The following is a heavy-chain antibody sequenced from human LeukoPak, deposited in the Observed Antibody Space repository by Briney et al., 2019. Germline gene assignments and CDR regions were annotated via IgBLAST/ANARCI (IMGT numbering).Heavy chain of an antibody. CDR2: IYYSGST. CDR1: GGSISSGGYS. J-gene: IGHJ4*02. D-gene: IGHD3-3*01. Sequence: SETLSLTCTVSGGSISSGGYSWSWIRQPPGKGLEWIGYIYYSGSTNYNPSLKSRVTISVDTSKNQFSLKLSSVTAADTAVYYCARRVNDFWSGYYGGHYFDYWGQGTLVTVSS. CDR3: ARRVNDFWSGYYGGHYFDY. V-gene: IGHV4-61*08.